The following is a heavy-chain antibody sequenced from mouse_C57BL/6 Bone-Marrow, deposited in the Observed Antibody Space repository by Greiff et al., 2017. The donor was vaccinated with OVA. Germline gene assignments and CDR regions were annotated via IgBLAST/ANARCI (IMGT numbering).Heavy chain of an antibody. CDR2: IDPSDSYT. V-gene: IGHV1-69*01. J-gene: IGHJ2*01. CDR3: ARRGYYCTLDY. CDR1: GYTFTSYW. Sequence: QVQLQQPGAELVMPGASVKLSCKASGYTFTSYWMHWVKQRPGQGLEWIGEIDPSDSYTNYNQKFKGKSTLTVDKSSSTAYMQLSSLTSEDSAVYYCARRGYYCTLDYWGQGTTLTVSS. D-gene: IGHD2-3*01.